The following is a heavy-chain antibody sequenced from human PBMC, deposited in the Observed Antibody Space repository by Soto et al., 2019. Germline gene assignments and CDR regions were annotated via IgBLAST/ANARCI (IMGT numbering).Heavy chain of an antibody. Sequence: ASVKVSCKASGYTFTCYGISWVRQAPGQGLEWMGWISAYNGNTNYAQKLQGRVTMTTDTSTGTAYMELRSLRSDDTAVYYCARGGTYYDILTGYHRRGFFDYWGQGTLVTVSS. CDR1: GYTFTCYG. J-gene: IGHJ4*02. D-gene: IGHD3-9*01. V-gene: IGHV1-18*04. CDR3: ARGGTYYDILTGYHRRGFFDY. CDR2: ISAYNGNT.